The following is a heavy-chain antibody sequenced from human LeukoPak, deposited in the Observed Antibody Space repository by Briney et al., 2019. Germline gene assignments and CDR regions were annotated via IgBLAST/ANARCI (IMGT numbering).Heavy chain of an antibody. J-gene: IGHJ4*02. D-gene: IGHD3-22*01. CDR3: AKDKSVITTFDY. CDR2: ISGSGGST. CDR1: GFTFSSYA. Sequence: GGSLRLSCAASGFTFSSYAMSWVRQAPGKGLEWVSAISGSGGSTYYADSVKGQFTISRDNSKNTLYLQMNSLRAEDTAVYYCAKDKSVITTFDYWGQGTLVTVSS. V-gene: IGHV3-23*01.